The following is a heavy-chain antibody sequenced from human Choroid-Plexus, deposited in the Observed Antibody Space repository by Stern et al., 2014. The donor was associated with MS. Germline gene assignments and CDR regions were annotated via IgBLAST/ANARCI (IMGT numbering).Heavy chain of an antibody. CDR1: GYIFTGYY. D-gene: IGHD3-3*01. CDR3: ARDQRGITIFGVVTDYYYLGMDV. V-gene: IGHV1-2*02. CDR2: INPNTGGT. Sequence: VQLVQSGAEVEKPGASVKVSCKTSGYIFTGYYIHWVRQAPGQGLEWMAWINPNTGGTKYAKKFQGRVTMSRDTSISTAYVELSSLTSDDTAVYYCARDQRGITIFGVVTDYYYLGMDVWGQGTTVTVSS. J-gene: IGHJ6*02.